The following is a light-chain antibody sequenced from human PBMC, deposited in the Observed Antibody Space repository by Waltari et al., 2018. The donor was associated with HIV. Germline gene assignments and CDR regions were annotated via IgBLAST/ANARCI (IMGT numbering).Light chain of an antibody. J-gene: IGKJ1*01. CDR2: KAS. V-gene: IGKV1-5*03. CDR3: QQYNSYPWT. Sequence: DIHMTQSPSTLSASVGDRVTITCRASQSIGTWLAWYQHKPGKAPKLLIYKASSLESGVPLRFSGSGAGTEFTLTISSLQPDDFATYYCQQYNSYPWTFGQGTKVEIK. CDR1: QSIGTW.